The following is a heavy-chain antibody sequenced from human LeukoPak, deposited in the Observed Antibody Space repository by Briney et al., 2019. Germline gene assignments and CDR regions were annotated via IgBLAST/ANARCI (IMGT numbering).Heavy chain of an antibody. CDR3: ARDSQDCSSTNCYPYYYMDV. D-gene: IGHD2-2*01. CDR2: IYTSGST. V-gene: IGHV4-4*07. J-gene: IGHJ6*03. Sequence: PSETLSLTCTVSGGSISTYYWSWIRQPAGKGLEWIGRIYTSGSTNYNPSLKSRVTMSVDTSKNQFSLKLSSVTAADTAVYYCARDSQDCSSTNCYPYYYMDVWGKGTTVIVSS. CDR1: GGSISTYY.